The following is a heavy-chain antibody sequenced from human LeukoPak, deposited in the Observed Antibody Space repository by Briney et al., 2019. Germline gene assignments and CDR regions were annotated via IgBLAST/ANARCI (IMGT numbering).Heavy chain of an antibody. Sequence: KFQGRVTITRDTSASTVYMELSSLRPEDTAVYYCARGVRYCSSTSCLPDYWGQGTLVTVSS. V-gene: IGHV1-3*01. D-gene: IGHD2-2*01. CDR3: ARGVRYCSSTSCLPDY. J-gene: IGHJ4*02.